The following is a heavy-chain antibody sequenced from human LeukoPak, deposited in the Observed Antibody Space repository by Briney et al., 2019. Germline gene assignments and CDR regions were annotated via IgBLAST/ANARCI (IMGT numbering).Heavy chain of an antibody. Sequence: GGSLRLSCTASGFTFGDYAMSWVRQAPGKGLEWVSVIYSGGSTYYADSVKGRFTISRDNSKNTLYLQMNSLRAEDTAVYYCARDMGSGSSDYWGQGSLVTVSS. V-gene: IGHV3-53*01. J-gene: IGHJ4*02. D-gene: IGHD3-10*01. CDR3: ARDMGSGSSDY. CDR2: IYSGGST. CDR1: GFTFGDYA.